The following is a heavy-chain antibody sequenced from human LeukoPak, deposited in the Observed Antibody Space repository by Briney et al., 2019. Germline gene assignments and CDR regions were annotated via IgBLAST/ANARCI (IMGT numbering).Heavy chain of an antibody. V-gene: IGHV4-59*08. J-gene: IGHJ4*02. CDR2: IYYSGST. D-gene: IGHD1-14*01. CDR1: GGSISSYY. CDR3: ARHEDLSRIDY. Sequence: SETLSLTCTVSGGSISSYYWSWIRQPPGKGLEWIGYIYYSGSTNYNPSLKSRVTISVDTSKNQFFLKLSSVTAADTAVYYCARHEDLSRIDYWGQGTLVTVSS.